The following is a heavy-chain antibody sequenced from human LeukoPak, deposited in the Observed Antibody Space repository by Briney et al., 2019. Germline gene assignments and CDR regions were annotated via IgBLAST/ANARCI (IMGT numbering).Heavy chain of an antibody. J-gene: IGHJ4*02. CDR2: VHYSGNT. D-gene: IGHD6-19*01. V-gene: IGHV4-59*11. CDR3: ARGGWSLDY. Sequence: PSETLSLTCTVSGASISSHYWSWIRQPPEKGLEWIGYVHYSGNTNYNSSLRSRVTMSLDTSKNQISLRLTSVAAADTAVYYCARGGWSLDYWGRGTLVTVSS. CDR1: GASISSHY.